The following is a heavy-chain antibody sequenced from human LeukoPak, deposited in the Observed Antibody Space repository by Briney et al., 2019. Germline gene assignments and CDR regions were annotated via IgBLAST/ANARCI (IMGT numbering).Heavy chain of an antibody. CDR1: GGSFSGYY. D-gene: IGHD2-15*01. Sequence: SETLSLTCAVYGGSFSGYYWSWIRQPPGKGLEWIGEINHSGSTNYNPSLKSRVTISVDTSKNQFSLKLSSVTAADTAVYYCARGRQYCSGGSCYSWFDYWGQGTLSPSPQ. CDR3: ARGRQYCSGGSCYSWFDY. V-gene: IGHV4-34*01. CDR2: INHSGST. J-gene: IGHJ5*01.